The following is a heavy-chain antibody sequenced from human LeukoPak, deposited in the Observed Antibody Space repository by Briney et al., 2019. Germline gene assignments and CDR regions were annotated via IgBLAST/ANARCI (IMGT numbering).Heavy chain of an antibody. D-gene: IGHD3-16*02. V-gene: IGHV1-46*01. J-gene: IGHJ4*02. CDR3: ARDSQLMITFGGVIVPFDY. CDR2: INPSGGST. CDR1: GYTFTSYY. Sequence: GASVKVSCKASGYTFTSYYMHWVRQAPGQGLEWMGIINPSGGSTSYAQKFQGRVTMTRDTSTSTVYMELRSLRSDDTAVYYCARDSQLMITFGGVIVPFDYWGQGTLVTVSS.